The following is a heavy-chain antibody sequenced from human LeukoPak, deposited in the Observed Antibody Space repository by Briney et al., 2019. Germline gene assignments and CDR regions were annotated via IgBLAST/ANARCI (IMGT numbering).Heavy chain of an antibody. CDR1: GFTFSSYA. V-gene: IGHV3-30*01. D-gene: IGHD2-2*01. CDR3: ARDGEPYQLQYYFDY. CDR2: ISYDGSNK. J-gene: IGHJ4*02. Sequence: GGSLRLSCAASGFTFSSYAMHWVRQAPGKGLEWVAVISYDGSNKYYADSVKGRFTISRDNSKNTLYLQMNSLRAEDTAVYYCARDGEPYQLQYYFDYWGQGTLVTVSS.